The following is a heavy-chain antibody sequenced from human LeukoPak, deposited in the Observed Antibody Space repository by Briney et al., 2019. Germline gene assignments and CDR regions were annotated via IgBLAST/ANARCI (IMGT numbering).Heavy chain of an antibody. D-gene: IGHD4-17*01. J-gene: IGHJ4*02. CDR1: GDTFTNYD. V-gene: IGHV1-8*01. CDR3: ARLTTVTTFASSYFDY. Sequence: GASVKVSCKASGDTFTNYDINWVRQATGQGLEWMGWMNPKSGNTGYAQKFQGRVTMTRSTSMSTAYMELRSLRSDDTAVYYCARLTTVTTFASSYFDYWGQGTLVTVSS. CDR2: MNPKSGNT.